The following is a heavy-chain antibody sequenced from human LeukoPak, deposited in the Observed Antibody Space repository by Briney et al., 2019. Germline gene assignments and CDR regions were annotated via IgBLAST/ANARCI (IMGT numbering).Heavy chain of an antibody. V-gene: IGHV1-69*05. CDR2: IIPIFGTA. CDR1: GGTFSSYA. CDR3: ARTSLVPPDYYDSSGSGSEH. D-gene: IGHD3-22*01. Sequence: SVKVSCKASGGTFSSYAISWVRQAPGQGLEWMGGIIPIFGTANYAQKFQGRVTITTDESTSTAYMELSGLRSEDTAVYYCARTSLVPPDYYDSSGSGSEHWGQGTLVTVSS. J-gene: IGHJ4*02.